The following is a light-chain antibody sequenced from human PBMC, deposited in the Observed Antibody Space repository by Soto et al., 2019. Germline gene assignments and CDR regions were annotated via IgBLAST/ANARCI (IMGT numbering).Light chain of an antibody. CDR3: AAWDDSLRSHLV. V-gene: IGLV1-47*01. Sequence: QLVLTQPPSASGTPGHRVTISCSGSSSNIGSNYVYWYQQLPGTAPKLLIYRNNQRPSGVPDRFSGSKSGTSASLAISGLRSEDEADYYCAAWDDSLRSHLVFGGGTKLTVL. J-gene: IGLJ2*01. CDR1: SSNIGSNY. CDR2: RNN.